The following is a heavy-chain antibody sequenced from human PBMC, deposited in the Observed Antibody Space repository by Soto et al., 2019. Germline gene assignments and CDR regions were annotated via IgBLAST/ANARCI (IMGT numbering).Heavy chain of an antibody. CDR2: INHSGST. CDR3: ARTYFDFYGGPSGAVWFVS. CDR1: GGSFSGYY. J-gene: IGHJ5*01. Sequence: PSETLSLTSAVYGGSFSGYYWSWIRQPPGKGLEWIGEINHSGSTNYNPSLKSRVTISVDTSKNQFSLKLSSVTAADTAVYYCARTYFDFYGGPSGAVWFVSWGHGPLVTV. V-gene: IGHV4-34*01. D-gene: IGHD3-3*01.